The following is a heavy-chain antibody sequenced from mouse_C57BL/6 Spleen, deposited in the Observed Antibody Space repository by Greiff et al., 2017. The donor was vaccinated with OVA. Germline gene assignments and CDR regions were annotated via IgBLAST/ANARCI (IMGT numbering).Heavy chain of an antibody. CDR1: GYTFTSYW. Sequence: VQLQQPGAELVRPGSSVKLSCKASGYTFTSYWMDWVKQRPGQGLEWIGNIYPSDSETHYNQKFKDKATLTVDKSSSTAYMQLSSLTSEDSAVYYCARGGLGNWSAYWGQGTLVTVSA. CDR2: IYPSDSET. CDR3: ARGGLGNWSAY. D-gene: IGHD3-3*01. V-gene: IGHV1-61*01. J-gene: IGHJ3*01.